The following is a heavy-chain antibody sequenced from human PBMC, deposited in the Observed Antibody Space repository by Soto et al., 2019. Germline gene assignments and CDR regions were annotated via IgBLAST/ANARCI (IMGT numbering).Heavy chain of an antibody. V-gene: IGHV1-46*03. J-gene: IGHJ6*03. D-gene: IGHD5-12*01. CDR2: INPSGGST. CDR1: GYTFTSYY. Sequence: ASVKVSCKASGYTFTSYYMHWVRQAPGQGLEWMGIINPSGGSTSYAQKFQGRVTMTRDTSTSTVYMELSSLRSEDTAVYYCASGLKKWIRLNYYYYMDVWGKGTTVTVSS. CDR3: ASGLKKWIRLNYYYYMDV.